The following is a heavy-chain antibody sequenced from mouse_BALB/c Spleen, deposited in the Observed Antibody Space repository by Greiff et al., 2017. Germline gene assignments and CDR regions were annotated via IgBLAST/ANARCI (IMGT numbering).Heavy chain of an antibody. V-gene: IGHV1-31*01. D-gene: IGHD2-10*02. CDR3: ARGYGSYGAMDY. Sequence: EVQGVESGPELMKPGASVKISCKASGYSFTSYYMHWVKQSHGKSLEWIGYIDPFNGGTSYNQKFKGKATLTVDKSSSTAYMHLSSLTSEDSAVYYCARGYGSYGAMDYWGRGTLVTVSS. CDR2: IDPFNGGT. J-gene: IGHJ4*01. CDR1: GYSFTSYY.